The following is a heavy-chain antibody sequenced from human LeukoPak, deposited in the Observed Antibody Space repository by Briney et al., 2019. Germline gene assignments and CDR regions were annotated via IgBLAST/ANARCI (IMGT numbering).Heavy chain of an antibody. CDR1: GVSISSSNSY. V-gene: IGHV4-39*07. Sequence: PSETLSLTCTVSGVSISSSNSYWGWIRQPPGKGLEWIGSIYYSGNTYYNPSLKSRVTISVDTSKNQFSLKLSSVTAADTAVYYCARRDGGMKLPLYYYYMDVWGKGTTVTVSS. CDR3: ARRDGGMKLPLYYYYMDV. CDR2: IYYSGNT. J-gene: IGHJ6*03. D-gene: IGHD1-26*01.